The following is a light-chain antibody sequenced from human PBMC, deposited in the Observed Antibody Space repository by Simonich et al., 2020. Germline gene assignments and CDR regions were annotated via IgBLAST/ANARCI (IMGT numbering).Light chain of an antibody. CDR2: KDS. CDR3: QAWDSSTAWV. V-gene: IGLV3-1*01. Sequence: SYELTQPPSVSVSPGQTASITCSGDKLGDKSAWWYQQKPGQSPVLVIYKDSKRPSSIPERFSGSNSGNTATLTISGTQAMDEADYYCQAWDSSTAWVFGGGTKLTVL. J-gene: IGLJ3*02. CDR1: KLGDKS.